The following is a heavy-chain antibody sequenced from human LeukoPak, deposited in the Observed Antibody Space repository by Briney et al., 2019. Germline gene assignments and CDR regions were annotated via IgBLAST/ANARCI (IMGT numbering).Heavy chain of an antibody. CDR2: IYHSGST. D-gene: IGHD3-10*01. V-gene: IGHV4-38-2*02. CDR3: ARVFRGAEDV. Sequence: PSETLSLTCTVSGYSISSGYYWGWIRQPPGKGLEWIGSIYHSGSTYYNPSLKSRVTISVDTSKNQFSLKLSSVTAADTAVYYCARVFRGAEDVWGKGTTVTVSS. J-gene: IGHJ6*04. CDR1: GYSISSGYY.